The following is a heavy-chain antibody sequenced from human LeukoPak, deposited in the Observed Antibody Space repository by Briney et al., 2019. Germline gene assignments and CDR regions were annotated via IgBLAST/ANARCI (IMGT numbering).Heavy chain of an antibody. V-gene: IGHV3-48*03. Sequence: SGGSLRLSCAASGFTSSSYEMNWVRQAPGKGLEWVSYISGSGSSIYYADSVKGRFTISRDNAKNSLYLQMNSLRAEDTAVYYCARDRGVVVAATLYYYYYGMDVWGKGTTVTVSS. CDR1: GFTSSSYE. CDR3: ARDRGVVVAATLYYYYYGMDV. D-gene: IGHD2-15*01. CDR2: ISGSGSSI. J-gene: IGHJ6*04.